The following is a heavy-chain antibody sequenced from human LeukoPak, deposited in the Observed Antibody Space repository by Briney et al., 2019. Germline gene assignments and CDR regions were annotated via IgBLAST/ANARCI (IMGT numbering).Heavy chain of an antibody. D-gene: IGHD6-13*01. CDR2: INPSGGST. J-gene: IGHJ4*02. V-gene: IGHV1-46*01. CDR3: ARDIYSSSWYGGFDY. Sequence: ASVKVSCKASGYTFTSYYMHWVRQAPGQGLEWIGIINPSGGSTSYAQKFQGRVTMTRDTSTSTVYMELSSLRSEDTAVYYCARDIYSSSWYGGFDYWGQGTLVTVSS. CDR1: GYTFTSYY.